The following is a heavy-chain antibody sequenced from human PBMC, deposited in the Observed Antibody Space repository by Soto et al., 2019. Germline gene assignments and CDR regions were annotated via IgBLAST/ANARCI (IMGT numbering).Heavy chain of an antibody. V-gene: IGHV1-3*01. Sequence: ASVKVSCKASGYTFTSYAIHWVRQAPGQRLEWMGWISAGNGNTKYSQKFQDRVAITRDTSASTAYMELSSLRSEDTAVYYCARIETGRVVTRLNWLDPWGQGTLVTVSS. J-gene: IGHJ5*02. CDR3: ARIETGRVVTRLNWLDP. D-gene: IGHD2-21*02. CDR2: ISAGNGNT. CDR1: GYTFTSYA.